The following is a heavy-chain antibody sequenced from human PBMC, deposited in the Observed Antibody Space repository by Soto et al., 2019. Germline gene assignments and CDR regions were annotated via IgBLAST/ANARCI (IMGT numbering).Heavy chain of an antibody. Sequence: QVQLVQSGAEVKKPGSSVKVSCKASGATFSSYTISWVRQAPGQGLEWMGRIIPILGIANYAQKFQGRVTITADKSTSTAYMELSSLRSEDTAVYYCARGPLSIVANAYYFDYWGQGTLVTVSS. J-gene: IGHJ4*02. CDR3: ARGPLSIVANAYYFDY. CDR1: GATFSSYT. D-gene: IGHD5-12*01. CDR2: IIPILGIA. V-gene: IGHV1-69*02.